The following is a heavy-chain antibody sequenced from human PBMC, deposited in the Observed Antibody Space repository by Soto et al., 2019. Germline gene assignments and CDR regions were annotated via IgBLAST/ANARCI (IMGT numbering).Heavy chain of an antibody. CDR2: ISISGSSI. D-gene: IGHD6-19*01. J-gene: IGHJ4*02. CDR3: ARETGYSSGWRQDY. V-gene: IGHV3-11*04. CDR1: GFTFRDYY. Sequence: GGSLRLSCAASGFTFRDYYISWIRQAPGKGLEWISYISISGSSIYYADSVKGRFTISRDNAKNTLYLQMNSLRVEDTAVYYCARETGYSSGWRQDYWGQGTLVTVSS.